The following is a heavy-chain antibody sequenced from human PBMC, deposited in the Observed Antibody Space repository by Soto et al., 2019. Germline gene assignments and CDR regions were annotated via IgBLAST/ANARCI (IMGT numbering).Heavy chain of an antibody. CDR1: GGTFSSYA. CDR2: IIPIFGTA. Sequence: SVKVSCKASGGTFSSYAISWVRQAPGQGLEWMGGIIPIFGTANYAQKFQGRVTITADESTSTAYMELSSLRSEDTAVYYCARDSSGPRTLYYFDYWGQGTLVTVSS. CDR3: ARDSSGPRTLYYFDY. D-gene: IGHD3-22*01. J-gene: IGHJ4*02. V-gene: IGHV1-69*13.